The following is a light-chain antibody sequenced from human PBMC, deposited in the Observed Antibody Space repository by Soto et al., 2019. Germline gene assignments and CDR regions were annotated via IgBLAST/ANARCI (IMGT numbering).Light chain of an antibody. CDR2: AAS. CDR1: QDVRTW. J-gene: IGKJ3*01. Sequence: IQMTQSPSSVSASIGDRVTLTCRASQDVRTWLAWYQQKPGRAPKLLIHAASRLHSGVPSRFSGSGSETDFTLTISNLQPDDLGTYYCQQVNDIPLTFGPGTKVDIK. CDR3: QQVNDIPLT. V-gene: IGKV1-12*01.